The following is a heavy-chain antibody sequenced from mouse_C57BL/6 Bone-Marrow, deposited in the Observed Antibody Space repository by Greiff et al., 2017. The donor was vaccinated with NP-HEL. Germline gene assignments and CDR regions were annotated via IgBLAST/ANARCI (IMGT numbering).Heavy chain of an antibody. D-gene: IGHD2-4*01. J-gene: IGHJ4*01. CDR2: INPNYGTT. V-gene: IGHV1-39*01. CDR3: ARPYDYDGDYYAMDY. CDR1: GYSFTDYN. Sequence: SGPELVKPGASVKISCKASGYSFTDYNMNWVKQSNGKSLEWIGVINPNYGTTSYNQKFKGKATLTVDQSSSTAYMQLNSLTSEDSAVYYCARPYDYDGDYYAMDYWGQGTSVTVSS.